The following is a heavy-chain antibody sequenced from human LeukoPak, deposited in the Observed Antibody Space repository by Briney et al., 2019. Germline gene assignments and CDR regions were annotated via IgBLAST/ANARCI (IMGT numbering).Heavy chain of an antibody. J-gene: IGHJ4*02. CDR2: ISSSGSTK. CDR3: ARDGHAYGRGSPHY. Sequence: GGSLRLSCATSGFTFSDYYMSWIRQAPGKGLEWVSYISSSGSTKYYADSVKGRFTISRDNAKNSYLQMNSLRAEDTAVYYCARDGHAYGRGSPHYWGQGTLVTVSS. CDR1: GFTFSDYY. V-gene: IGHV3-11*01. D-gene: IGHD3-10*01.